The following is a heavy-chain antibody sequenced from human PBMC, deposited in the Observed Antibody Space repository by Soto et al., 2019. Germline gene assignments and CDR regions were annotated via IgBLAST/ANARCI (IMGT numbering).Heavy chain of an antibody. CDR1: TLTFTSDG. V-gene: IGHV3-33*01. J-gene: IGHJ4*02. Sequence: QVQLVESGGGVVQPGRSLRLSCAASTLTFTSDGMHWVRQAPGKGLEWVAVIWYDGSDKYYSESVKGRFTISRDNLKNTVYLQMNSLSAEDTAVYYCGRDRGGYCYGSGYFDYWGQGTLVTVSS. CDR2: IWYDGSDK. CDR3: GRDRGGYCYGSGYFDY. D-gene: IGHD3-10*01.